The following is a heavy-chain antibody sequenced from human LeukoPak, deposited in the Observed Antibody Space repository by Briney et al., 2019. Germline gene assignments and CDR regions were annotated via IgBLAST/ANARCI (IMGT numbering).Heavy chain of an antibody. CDR1: GFTFSSYA. CDR2: IKSKTDGGTT. V-gene: IGHV3-15*01. J-gene: IGHJ4*02. Sequence: GRSLRLSCAASGFTFSSYAMSWVRQAPGKGLEWVGRIKSKTDGGTTDYAAPVKGRFTISRDDSKNTLYLQMNSLKTEDTAVYYCTTTQLWLHHYFDYWGQGTLVTVSS. D-gene: IGHD5-18*01. CDR3: TTTQLWLHHYFDY.